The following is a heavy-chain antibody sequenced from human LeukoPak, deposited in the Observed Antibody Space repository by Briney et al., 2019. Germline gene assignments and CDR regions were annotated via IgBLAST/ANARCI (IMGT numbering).Heavy chain of an antibody. Sequence: SETLSLTCDVSGGSTSSYYWSWIRQPPGKGLEWIGYIYYSGSANYNPSLKSRVTISVDTSKNQFFLKLSSVTAADTAVYYCARVMYYDFWSGYYGIDYWGQGTLVTVSS. V-gene: IGHV4-59*01. CDR2: IYYSGSA. J-gene: IGHJ4*02. D-gene: IGHD3-3*01. CDR3: ARVMYYDFWSGYYGIDY. CDR1: GGSTSSYY.